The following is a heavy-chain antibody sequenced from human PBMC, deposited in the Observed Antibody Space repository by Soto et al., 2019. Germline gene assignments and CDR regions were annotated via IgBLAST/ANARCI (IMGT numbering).Heavy chain of an antibody. D-gene: IGHD2-21*01. V-gene: IGHV1-69*12. CDR1: GGTFNSIA. Sequence: QVQLVQSGAEVKKPGSSVKVSCKASGGTFNSIAFNWVRQAPGQGLEWLGGIIPISRTTIYSQKFQGRVTIIADEATTTGYLELSSLRLEDTAAYFCVEGFRGYDHWGQGPQGTVYS. CDR2: IIPISRTT. J-gene: IGHJ4*02. CDR3: VEGFRGYDH.